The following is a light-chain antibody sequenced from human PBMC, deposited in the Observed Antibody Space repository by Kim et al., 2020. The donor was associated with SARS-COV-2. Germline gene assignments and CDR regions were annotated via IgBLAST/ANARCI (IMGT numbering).Light chain of an antibody. Sequence: QAGLTQPPSVSKGLRQTATLTCTGNNNNVGNEGAAWLQQHQGHPPKLLSYRNNNRPSGISERFSASRSGNTASLTITGLQPEDEADYYCSAWDSSLGWVFGGGTQLTVL. CDR2: RNN. J-gene: IGLJ2*01. V-gene: IGLV10-54*01. CDR1: NNNVGNEG. CDR3: SAWDSSLGWV.